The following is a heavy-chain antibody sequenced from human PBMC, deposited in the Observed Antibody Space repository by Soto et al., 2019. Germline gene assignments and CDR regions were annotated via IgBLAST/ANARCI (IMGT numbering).Heavy chain of an antibody. D-gene: IGHD2-2*01. V-gene: IGHV3-21*01. J-gene: IGHJ4*02. CDR1: GFTFSSYS. CDR3: ARAGCVSSSCPLFDY. Sequence: GWSLRLSCAASGFTFSSYSMNLVRQAPGKGLEWVPVISSGSDYIFYADSVKGRFTISRENAKNSLYLQMDSLRAEDTAVYYCARAGCVSSSCPLFDYWGQGTLVTVSS. CDR2: ISSGSDYI.